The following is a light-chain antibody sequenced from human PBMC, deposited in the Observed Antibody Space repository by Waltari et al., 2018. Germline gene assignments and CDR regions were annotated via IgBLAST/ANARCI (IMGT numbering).Light chain of an antibody. CDR3: QQRSNWPVT. V-gene: IGKV3-11*01. Sequence: EIVLTQSPATLSLSPGERATLSCRASQCVSRYLAWYQQKPGQAPRLLIYDASNRATGIPARFSGSGSGTDFTLTISSLEPEDFAVYYCQQRSNWPVTFGQGTKVEIK. CDR2: DAS. CDR1: QCVSRY. J-gene: IGKJ1*01.